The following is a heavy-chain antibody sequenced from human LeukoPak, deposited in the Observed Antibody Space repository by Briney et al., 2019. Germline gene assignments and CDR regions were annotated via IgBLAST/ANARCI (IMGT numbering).Heavy chain of an antibody. J-gene: IGHJ4*02. CDR3: ARSLRYFDWTYYFDY. V-gene: IGHV1-18*04. Sequence: ASVKVSCKASGYIFTSYGISWVRQAPGQGLEWMGWISAYNGNTNYAQKLQGRVTMTTDTSTSTAYMELRSLRSDDTAVYYCARSLRYFDWTYYFDYWGQGTLVTVSS. CDR2: ISAYNGNT. CDR1: GYIFTSYG. D-gene: IGHD3-9*01.